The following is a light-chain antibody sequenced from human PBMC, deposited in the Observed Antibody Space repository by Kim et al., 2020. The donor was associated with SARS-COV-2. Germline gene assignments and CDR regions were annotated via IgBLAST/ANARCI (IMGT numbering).Light chain of an antibody. CDR1: SLRSYY. CDR3: NSRDSSGNRV. J-gene: IGLJ3*02. CDR2: GKN. Sequence: ALGQTVRITCQGDSLRSYYVSWHQQKPGQAPILVMYGKNNRPSGIPDRFSGSSSGNTASLTLTGAQAEDEADYYCNSRDSSGNRVFGGGTQLTVL. V-gene: IGLV3-19*01.